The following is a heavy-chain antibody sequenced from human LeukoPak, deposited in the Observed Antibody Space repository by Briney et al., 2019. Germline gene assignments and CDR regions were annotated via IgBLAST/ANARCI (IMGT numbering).Heavy chain of an antibody. J-gene: IGHJ4*02. V-gene: IGHV3-9*01. D-gene: IGHD3-10*01. CDR1: GFTFDDYA. CDR3: ATNRAKSSGDNH. Sequence: GGSLGLSCAASGFTFDDYAIHWVRQAPGKGLEWVSGISWNGGTIDYADSVKGRFTISRDNAKNSLYLQMNSLRSEDTAVYYCATNRAKSSGDNHWGQGALVTVSS. CDR2: ISWNGGTI.